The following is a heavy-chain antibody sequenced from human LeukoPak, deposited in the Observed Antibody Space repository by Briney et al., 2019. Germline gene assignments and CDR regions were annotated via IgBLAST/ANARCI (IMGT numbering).Heavy chain of an antibody. CDR3: AKLYSSSSENY. D-gene: IGHD6-13*01. CDR1: GFTFSSYA. CDR2: ISGSGGST. Sequence: GGSLRLSCAASGFTFSSYAMSWVRKAPGKGLEWVSAISGSGGSTYYADSVKGRFTISRDNSKNTLYLQMNSLRAEDTAVYYCAKLYSSSSENYWGQGTLVTVSS. J-gene: IGHJ4*02. V-gene: IGHV3-23*01.